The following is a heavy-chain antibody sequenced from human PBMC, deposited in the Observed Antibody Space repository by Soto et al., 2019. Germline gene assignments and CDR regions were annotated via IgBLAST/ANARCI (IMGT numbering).Heavy chain of an antibody. V-gene: IGHV4-31*09. Sequence: TLSLTCTASGGSISSGGYYWSWIRQPPGKGLEWIGYIYYSGGTYYNPSLKSRITISVDTSKNQFSLKLSSVTAVDTAVYYCCSGSYYNVIDSWGQGTLVTVSS. CDR2: IYYSGGT. CDR3: CSGSYYNVIDS. D-gene: IGHD3-10*02. CDR1: GGSISSGGYY. J-gene: IGHJ4*02.